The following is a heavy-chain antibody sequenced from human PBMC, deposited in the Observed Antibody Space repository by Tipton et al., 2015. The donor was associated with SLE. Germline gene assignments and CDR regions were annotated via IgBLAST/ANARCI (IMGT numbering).Heavy chain of an antibody. CDR2: IYYSGST. V-gene: IGHV4-31*11. J-gene: IGHJ4*02. CDR3: ARGGVDTAMALDY. CDR1: GGSFSGYY. D-gene: IGHD5-18*01. Sequence: TLSLTCAVYGGSFSGYYWSWIRQHPGKGLEWIGYIYYSGSTYYNPSLKSRVTISVDTSKNQFSLKLSSVTAADTAVYYCARGGVDTAMALDYWGQGTLVTVSS.